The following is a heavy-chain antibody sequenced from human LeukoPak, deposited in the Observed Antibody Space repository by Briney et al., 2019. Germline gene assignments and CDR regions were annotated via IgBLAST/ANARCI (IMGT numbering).Heavy chain of an antibody. CDR1: QFIFGNYA. D-gene: IGHD4-11*01. Sequence: PGGFLRLSCAASQFIFGNYAMHWVRQAPGKGLEWVATISYDGVDKYYADSVRGRFTASGDNAEKSMYLQMNNLRAEDTAVYYCARLGLRPIDYSNPEFDSWGQGTLVTVSS. CDR3: ARLGLRPIDYSNPEFDS. J-gene: IGHJ5*01. V-gene: IGHV3-30-3*01. CDR2: ISYDGVDK.